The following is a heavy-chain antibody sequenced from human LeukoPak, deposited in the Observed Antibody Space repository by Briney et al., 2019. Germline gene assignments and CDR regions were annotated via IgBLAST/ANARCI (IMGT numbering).Heavy chain of an antibody. CDR1: GFTFSNYA. CDR3: ARVDLVRGVINYYYMDV. J-gene: IGHJ6*03. CDR2: ISSSGQTI. D-gene: IGHD3-10*01. V-gene: IGHV3-48*03. Sequence: GGSLRLSYAASGFTFSNYAMNWVRQAPGKGLEWISYISSSGQTIYYADSVKGRFTISRDNAKNSLYLQMSSLRAEDTAIYYCARVDLVRGVINYYYMDVWGKGTTVTVSS.